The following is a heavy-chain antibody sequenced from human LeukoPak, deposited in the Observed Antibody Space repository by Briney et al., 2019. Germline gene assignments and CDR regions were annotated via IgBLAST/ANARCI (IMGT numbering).Heavy chain of an antibody. J-gene: IGHJ4*02. D-gene: IGHD3-22*01. CDR2: IKSKTDGGTT. V-gene: IGHV3-15*07. CDR1: GFTFSKAR. CDR3: STTYYYDSSEGY. Sequence: GSLRPSCAASGFTFSKARMNWVRQAPGKGLGWVGRIKSKTDGGTTDYAAPVKGRFTISRDDSKNTLYLQMNSLKTEDTAVYYCSTTYYYDSSEGYWGQGTLVTVSS.